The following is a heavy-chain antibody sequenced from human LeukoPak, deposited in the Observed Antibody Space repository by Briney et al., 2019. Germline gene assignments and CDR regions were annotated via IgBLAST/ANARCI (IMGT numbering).Heavy chain of an antibody. J-gene: IGHJ6*03. Sequence: GGSLRLSCAASGFTFSSYGMDWVRQAPGKGLEGVAFIRYDGSNKYYADSGEGRFTISRDNSKNTLYLQMNSLRAEDTAVYYCAKDPKYYYDSSGYYDYYYYYMDVWGKGTTVTVSS. CDR2: IRYDGSNK. CDR1: GFTFSSYG. CDR3: AKDPKYYYDSSGYYDYYYYYMDV. D-gene: IGHD3-22*01. V-gene: IGHV3-30*02.